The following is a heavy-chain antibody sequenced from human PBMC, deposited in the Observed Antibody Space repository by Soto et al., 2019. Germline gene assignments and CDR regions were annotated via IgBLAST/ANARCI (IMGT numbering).Heavy chain of an antibody. CDR1: GFTFSSYG. J-gene: IGHJ6*03. CDR3: AIDAVVPAAILRYYYYYMDV. V-gene: IGHV3-33*01. CDR2: IWYDGSNK. Sequence: GGSLRLSCAASGFTFSSYGMHWVRQAPGKGLEWVAVIWYDGSNKYYADSVKGRFTISRDNSKNTLYLQMNSLRAEDTAVYYCAIDAVVPAAILRYYYYYMDVWGKGTTVTVSS. D-gene: IGHD2-2*01.